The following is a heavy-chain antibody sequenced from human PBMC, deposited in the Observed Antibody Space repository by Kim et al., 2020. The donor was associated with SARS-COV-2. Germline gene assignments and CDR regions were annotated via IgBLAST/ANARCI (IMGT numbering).Heavy chain of an antibody. J-gene: IGHJ3*02. CDR3: ARSPNKFNIVATIIAFDI. D-gene: IGHD5-12*01. V-gene: IGHV4-31*02. Sequence: KSRVTKSVDTSKNQFSLKLSSVTAADTAVYYCARSPNKFNIVATIIAFDIWGQGTMVTVSS.